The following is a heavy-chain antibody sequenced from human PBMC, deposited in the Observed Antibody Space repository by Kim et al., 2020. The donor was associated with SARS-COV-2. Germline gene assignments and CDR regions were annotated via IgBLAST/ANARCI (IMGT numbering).Heavy chain of an antibody. V-gene: IGHV3-13*01. CDR3: ARGYSSSWYWAFDI. Sequence: PGAVKGRFTISKENATNSLYLQMNSLRAGDTAVYYCARGYSSSWYWAFDIWGQGTMVTVSS. D-gene: IGHD6-13*01. J-gene: IGHJ3*02.